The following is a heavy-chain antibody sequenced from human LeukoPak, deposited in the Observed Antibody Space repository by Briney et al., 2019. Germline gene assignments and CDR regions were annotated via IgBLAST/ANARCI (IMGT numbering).Heavy chain of an antibody. CDR2: ISWNGGST. Sequence: PGGSLRLSCAASGFTFSSYSMNWVRPAPGKGLEWVSRISWNGGSTYYADSVKGRFTISRDNSKNSLYLQMKNLRSEDTALYYCAKVYSYGSRGSFDLWGRGTLVTVSS. D-gene: IGHD5-18*01. V-gene: IGHV3-43*01. J-gene: IGHJ2*01. CDR1: GFTFSSYS. CDR3: AKVYSYGSRGSFDL.